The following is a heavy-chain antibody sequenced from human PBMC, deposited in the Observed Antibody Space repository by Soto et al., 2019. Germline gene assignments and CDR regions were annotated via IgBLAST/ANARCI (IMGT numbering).Heavy chain of an antibody. J-gene: IGHJ4*02. V-gene: IGHV3-7*01. CDR3: ARDIGFDYVN. Sequence: LGWSLRLSCAVSEFNVMSYWMSWVRQAPGKGLEWVASIKEDGSEIYYLQSVRGRFTISRDSAGNALHLAMNYLSAEDTGVYFCARDIGFDYVNWGQGTLVTVSS. D-gene: IGHD3-16*01. CDR2: IKEDGSEI. CDR1: EFNVMSYW.